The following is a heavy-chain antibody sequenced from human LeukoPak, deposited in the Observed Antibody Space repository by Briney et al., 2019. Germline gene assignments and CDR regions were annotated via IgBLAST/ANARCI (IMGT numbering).Heavy chain of an antibody. CDR2: LYYSGTT. CDR1: GGSVNTYY. D-gene: IGHD2-15*01. J-gene: IGHJ5*02. CDR3: ARHERCGSEPCSTGRWFDP. Sequence: SETLSLTCTVSGGSVNTYYWSWIRQRPGKGLEWIGYLYYSGTTKYNPSLGGRVTMSLDTSQNHFSLRLNSVTAADTAVYFCARHERCGSEPCSTGRWFDPWGQGTLVTVSS. V-gene: IGHV4-59*08.